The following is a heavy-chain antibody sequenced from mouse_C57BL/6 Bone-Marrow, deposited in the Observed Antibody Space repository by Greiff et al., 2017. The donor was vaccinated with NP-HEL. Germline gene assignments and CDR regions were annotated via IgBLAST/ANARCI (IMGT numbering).Heavy chain of an antibody. CDR2: INPSNGGT. J-gene: IGHJ4*01. V-gene: IGHV1-53*01. CDR3: GREIRRYGMDY. Sequence: QVQLQQPGTELVKPGASVKLSCKASGYTFTSYWMHWVKQRPGQGLEWIGNINPSNGGTNYNEKFKSKATLTVDKSSSTAYMQLSRLTSADSAVSKCGREIRRYGMDYWGQGTSVTVS. D-gene: IGHD2-12*01. CDR1: GYTFTSYW.